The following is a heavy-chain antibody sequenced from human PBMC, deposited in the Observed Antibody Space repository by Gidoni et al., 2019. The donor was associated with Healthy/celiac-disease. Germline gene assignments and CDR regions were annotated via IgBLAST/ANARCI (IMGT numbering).Heavy chain of an antibody. CDR1: GFTFSDYY. J-gene: IGHJ4*02. D-gene: IGHD3-22*01. V-gene: IGHV3-11*06. CDR2: ISSSSSYT. CDR3: ARVEYYYDSSGSQEGWYFDY. Sequence: QVQLVESGGGLVKPGGSLRLSCAASGFTFSDYYMSWIRQAPGKGLEWVSYISSSSSYTNYADSVKGRFTISRDNAKNSLYLQMNSLRAEDTAVYYCARVEYYYDSSGSQEGWYFDYWGQGTLVTVSS.